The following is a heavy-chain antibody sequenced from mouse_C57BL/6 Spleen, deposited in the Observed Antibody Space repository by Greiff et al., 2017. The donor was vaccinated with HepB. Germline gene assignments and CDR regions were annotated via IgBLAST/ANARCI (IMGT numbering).Heavy chain of an antibody. D-gene: IGHD1-1*01. CDR1: GFTFSDYG. Sequence: EVQVVESGGGLVKPGGSLKLSCAASGFTFSDYGMHWVRQAPEKGLEWVAYISSGSSTIYYADTVKGRFTISRDNAKNTLFLQMTSLRSEDTAMYYCARRDYGSSFAYWGQGTLVTVSA. CDR2: ISSGSSTI. J-gene: IGHJ3*01. V-gene: IGHV5-17*01. CDR3: ARRDYGSSFAY.